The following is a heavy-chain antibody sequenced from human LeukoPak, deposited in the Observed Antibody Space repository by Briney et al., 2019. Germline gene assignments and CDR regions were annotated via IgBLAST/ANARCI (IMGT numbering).Heavy chain of an antibody. D-gene: IGHD2-21*01. CDR3: ARDLGYSTNC. V-gene: IGHV1-2*02. CDR1: GYTFTDYY. Sequence: GGSVNVSCKASGYTFTDYYIHWVRQAPGQGLEWMGWINPNSGATSYAQKFQGRVTMTRDTSISTAYMELSGLRSDDTAVYYCARDLGYSTNCWGQGTLVTVSS. J-gene: IGHJ4*02. CDR2: INPNSGAT.